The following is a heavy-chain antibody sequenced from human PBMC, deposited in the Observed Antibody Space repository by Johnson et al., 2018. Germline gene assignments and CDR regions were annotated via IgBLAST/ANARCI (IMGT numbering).Heavy chain of an antibody. V-gene: IGHV4-59*01. J-gene: IGHJ3*02. CDR1: GGSISSYY. CDR3: ARSEVTTSLWFEAFDS. Sequence: QVQLQESGPGLVKPSETLSLTCTVSGGSISSYYWSWIRQPPGKGLEWIGYIYYSGSTNYNPSLKRRVTISVDTSKHQFSLKLSSVTAADTAVYYCARSEVTTSLWFEAFDSWGQGTMVTVSS. D-gene: IGHD5-12*01. CDR2: IYYSGST.